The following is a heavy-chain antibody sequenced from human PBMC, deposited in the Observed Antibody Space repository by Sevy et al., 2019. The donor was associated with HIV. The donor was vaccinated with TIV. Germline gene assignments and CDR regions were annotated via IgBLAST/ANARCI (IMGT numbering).Heavy chain of an antibody. J-gene: IGHJ4*02. CDR2: ISSGSSYI. V-gene: IGHV3-21*06. Sequence: GGSLRRSCAASGFTFNYFNLNWVRQAPGKGLEWVSSISSGSSYIKYADSVQGRFTISRDNAKSSLYLQMNSLSAEDTAVYYCARNRDYYDSSGLSYRGQGTLVTVSS. CDR3: ARNRDYYDSSGLSY. D-gene: IGHD3-22*01. CDR1: GFTFNYFN.